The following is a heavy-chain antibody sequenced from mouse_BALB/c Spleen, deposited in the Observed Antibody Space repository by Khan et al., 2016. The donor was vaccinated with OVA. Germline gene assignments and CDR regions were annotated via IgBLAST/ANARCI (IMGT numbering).Heavy chain of an antibody. V-gene: IGHV5-6*01. CDR3: SRLAYYYNSEGFAY. CDR1: GFTFSTYG. Sequence: EVKLVESGGDLVKPGGSLKLSCAASGFTFSTYGMSWVRQTPEKRLEWVATISTGGTYTYYPDSVKGRFTISRDNAKNTLYLQLSSLKSEDTAIDYCSRLAYYYNSEGFAYWGQGTLVTVSA. J-gene: IGHJ3*01. D-gene: IGHD1-1*01. CDR2: ISTGGTYT.